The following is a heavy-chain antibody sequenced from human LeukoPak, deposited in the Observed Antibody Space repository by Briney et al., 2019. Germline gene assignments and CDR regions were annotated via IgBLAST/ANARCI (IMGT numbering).Heavy chain of an antibody. D-gene: IGHD5-24*01. CDR2: IYYSGST. V-gene: IGHV4-59*12. Sequence: PSETLSLTCTVSGGSISSYYWSWLRQPPGKGLEWIGYIYYSGSTNYNPSLKSRVTISVDTSKNQFSLKVSSVTAADTAVYFCARMDMATKEGFDYWGQGTLVTVSS. J-gene: IGHJ4*02. CDR1: GGSISSYY. CDR3: ARMDMATKEGFDY.